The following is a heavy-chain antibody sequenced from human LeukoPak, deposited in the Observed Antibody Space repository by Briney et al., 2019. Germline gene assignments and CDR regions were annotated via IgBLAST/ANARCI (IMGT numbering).Heavy chain of an antibody. CDR2: IIPIFGTA. J-gene: IGHJ4*02. CDR1: EGTFSSYA. D-gene: IGHD3-10*01. V-gene: IGHV1-69*06. Sequence: GASVKVSCKASEGTFSSYAISWVRQAPGQGLEWMGGIIPIFGTANYAQKFQGRVTITADKSTSTAYMELSSLRSDDTAVYYCARDFVTMVRGPFDYWGQGTLVTVSS. CDR3: ARDFVTMVRGPFDY.